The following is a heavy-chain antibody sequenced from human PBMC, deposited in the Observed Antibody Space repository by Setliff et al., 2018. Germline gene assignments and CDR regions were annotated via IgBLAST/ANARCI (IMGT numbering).Heavy chain of an antibody. Sequence: SETLSLTCTVSGDSISRAKYYWSWIRQSAGKGLECLGRIYTDGSTKYNPSLNSRVTLLIDTAKNQLSLRLSSVTAADTAVFYCARMSGFQYMDVWGKGTTVTVSS. V-gene: IGHV4-61*02. CDR2: IYTDGST. D-gene: IGHD3-3*01. J-gene: IGHJ6*03. CDR1: GDSISRAKYY. CDR3: ARMSGFQYMDV.